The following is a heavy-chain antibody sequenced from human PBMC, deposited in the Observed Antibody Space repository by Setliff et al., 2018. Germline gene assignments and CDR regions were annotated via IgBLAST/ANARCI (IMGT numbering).Heavy chain of an antibody. CDR2: ITWDGYS. J-gene: IGHJ4*02. V-gene: IGHV3-43*01. CDR3: VKDKSGARRFSGFVFDF. CDR1: GFTFSSYW. Sequence: GGSLRLSCAASGFTFSSYWMNWVRQAPGKGLEWVSLITWDGYSYYADSMKGRFTISRDNSKNSLFLQMDSLTTEDTALYHCVKDKSGARRFSGFVFDFWGQGTQVTVSS. D-gene: IGHD3-22*01.